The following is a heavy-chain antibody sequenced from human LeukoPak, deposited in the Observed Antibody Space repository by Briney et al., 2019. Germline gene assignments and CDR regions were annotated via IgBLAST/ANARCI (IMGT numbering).Heavy chain of an antibody. CDR1: GFTFTSYA. CDR3: GRGGPPGYDPFDY. J-gene: IGHJ4*02. V-gene: IGHV3-23*01. CDR2: INSGGDT. D-gene: IGHD5-12*01. Sequence: PGGSLRLSCAASGFTFTSYAMSWVRQAPGKGLEWVSVINSGGDTYYADSVKGRFTISRDNSKNTVWLQMNSLRVEDTAVYYCGRGGPPGYDPFDYWGQGTLVTVSS.